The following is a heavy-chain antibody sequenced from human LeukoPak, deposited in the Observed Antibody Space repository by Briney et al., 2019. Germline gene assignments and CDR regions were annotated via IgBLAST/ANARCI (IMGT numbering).Heavy chain of an antibody. CDR2: ISSRGTTI. Sequence: GGSLRLSCAASGFTFSDYYMSWIRQAPGKGLEWVSSISSRGTTIYYADSVKGRFTISRDNAKNSVYLQMNSLRADDTAVYYCARDWVGGYDVGGYYYYYGMDVWGQGTTVTVSS. J-gene: IGHJ6*02. CDR1: GFTFSDYY. V-gene: IGHV3-11*01. D-gene: IGHD5-12*01. CDR3: ARDWVGGYDVGGYYYYYGMDV.